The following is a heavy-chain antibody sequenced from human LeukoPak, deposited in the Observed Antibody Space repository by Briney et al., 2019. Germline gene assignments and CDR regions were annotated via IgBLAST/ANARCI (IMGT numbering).Heavy chain of an antibody. CDR1: GGTFSSYT. V-gene: IGHV1-69*04. CDR2: IIPILGIA. Sequence: SVKVSCKASGGTFSSYTISWVRQAPGQGLEWMGRIIPILGIANYAQKFQGRVTITADKSTSTAYMELGSLRSEDTAVYYCARENGIAARNFDYWGQGTLVTVSS. D-gene: IGHD6-6*01. CDR3: ARENGIAARNFDY. J-gene: IGHJ4*02.